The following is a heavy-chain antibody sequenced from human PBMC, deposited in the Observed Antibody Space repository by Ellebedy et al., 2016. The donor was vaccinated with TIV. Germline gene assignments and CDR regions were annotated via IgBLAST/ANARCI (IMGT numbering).Heavy chain of an antibody. CDR1: GFTFDSYV. D-gene: IGHD5-18*01. J-gene: IGHJ3*02. CDR3: AKRRGYNYDDHAFDI. CDR2: ITGLGNNA. V-gene: IGHV3-23*01. Sequence: GESLKISCAASGFTFDSYVMTWVRQAPGKGLEWVSSITGLGNNAYYADSVKGRFSISRDNSKNKLYLQMNSLRVEDTAVYYCAKRRGYNYDDHAFDIWGQGTVVTVSS.